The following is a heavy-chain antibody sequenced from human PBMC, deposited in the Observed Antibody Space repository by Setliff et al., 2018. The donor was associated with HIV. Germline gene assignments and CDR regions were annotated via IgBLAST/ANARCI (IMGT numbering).Heavy chain of an antibody. Sequence: GESLTISCKASGYSFANYWVGWVRQMPGKGLEWMGLIYPGDSDTKYSPSFQGQVSISADKSTSTAFLQWISLKASDTATYYCARQPSGFLNPKDSFDFWGQGTRVTVSS. V-gene: IGHV5-51*01. CDR1: GYSFANYW. CDR3: ARQPSGFLNPKDSFDF. J-gene: IGHJ3*01. CDR2: IYPGDSDT.